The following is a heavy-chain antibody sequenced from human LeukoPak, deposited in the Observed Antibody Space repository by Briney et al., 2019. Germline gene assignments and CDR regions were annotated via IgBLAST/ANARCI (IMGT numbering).Heavy chain of an antibody. V-gene: IGHV3-74*01. CDR1: GFTFSSYW. Sequence: GGSLRLSCAASGFTFSSYWMHWVRQAPGKGLVWVSRINSDGITISYSDSGKGRFTISRDNAKNTLYLQMNRLRAEDTAVYYCARDHSSWELPSDYWGQGTLVTVSS. CDR3: ARDHSSWELPSDY. D-gene: IGHD6-13*01. J-gene: IGHJ4*02. CDR2: INSDGITI.